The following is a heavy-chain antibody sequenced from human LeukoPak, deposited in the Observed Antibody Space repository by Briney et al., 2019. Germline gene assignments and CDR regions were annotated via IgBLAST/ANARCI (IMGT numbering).Heavy chain of an antibody. CDR3: ARDSEDSSGYPFFDY. V-gene: IGHV3-23*01. CDR2: ISGSGGST. Sequence: GGSLRLSCAASGFTFSSYAMSWVRQAPGKGLEWVSAISGSGGSTYYADSVKGRFTISRDNAKNSLYLQMNSLRAEDTAVYYCARDSEDSSGYPFFDYWGQGTLVTVSS. D-gene: IGHD3-22*01. CDR1: GFTFSSYA. J-gene: IGHJ4*02.